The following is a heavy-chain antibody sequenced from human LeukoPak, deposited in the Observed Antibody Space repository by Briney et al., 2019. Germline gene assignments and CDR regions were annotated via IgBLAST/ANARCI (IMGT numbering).Heavy chain of an antibody. D-gene: IGHD2-21*01. Sequence: GGSLRLSCAASGFTFSTFSMNWVRQAPGKGPEWVSYISSSSSTTYYADSVKGRFTISRDNAKNSLYLQMNSLRAEDTAVYYCARAIPGYYYGMDVWGQGTTVTVSS. CDR2: ISSSSSTT. CDR3: ARAIPGYYYGMDV. V-gene: IGHV3-48*04. CDR1: GFTFSTFS. J-gene: IGHJ6*02.